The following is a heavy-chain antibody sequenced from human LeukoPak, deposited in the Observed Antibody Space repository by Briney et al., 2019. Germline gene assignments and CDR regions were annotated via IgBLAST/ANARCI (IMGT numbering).Heavy chain of an antibody. J-gene: IGHJ6*03. CDR2: IYHSGTT. Sequence: SETLSLTCTVSDYSISSGYYWGWIRQPPGKGLEWIGTIYHSGTTYYHPSLKSRLTMSIDTSKNQFSLKLSSVTAADTAVYYCAGAAIPDIVVVPAAIWGYYYMDVWGKGTTVTVSS. CDR1: DYSISSGYY. V-gene: IGHV4-38-2*02. CDR3: AGAAIPDIVVVPAAIWGYYYMDV. D-gene: IGHD2-2*02.